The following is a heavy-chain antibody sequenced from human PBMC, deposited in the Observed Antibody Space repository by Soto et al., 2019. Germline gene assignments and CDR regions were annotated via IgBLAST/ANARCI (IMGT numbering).Heavy chain of an antibody. CDR2: ISYDGSIK. V-gene: IGHV3-30*03. Sequence: SCAASGLSFSRYGIHWVRQAPGKGLKWVAVISYDGSIKAYADSVTGRFTISRDNSKNTVYLQMNSLRAEDTAVYYCARPRSDFFNYYAMDVWGQGTTVTVSS. D-gene: IGHD2-21*02. CDR3: ARPRSDFFNYYAMDV. J-gene: IGHJ6*02. CDR1: GLSFSRYG.